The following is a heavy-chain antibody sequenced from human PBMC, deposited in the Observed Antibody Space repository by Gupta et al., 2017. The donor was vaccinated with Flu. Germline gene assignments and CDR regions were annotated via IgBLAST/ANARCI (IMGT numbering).Heavy chain of an antibody. D-gene: IGHD6-19*01. Sequence: QVQLQESGPGLVKPSQPLSLTCTVSGGSISSGRYFWSWIRQPAGKGLDWIGRIYTSGSTNYNPSLKKRVTISLDRSENHFSLSLNSVTAADTAVYYGVRGGGIALAGGSVDSYYYYGMDVWGRGTTGTVSS. V-gene: IGHV4-61*02. CDR2: IYTSGST. J-gene: IGHJ6*02. CDR3: VRGGGIALAGGSVDSYYYYGMDV. CDR1: GGSISSGRYF.